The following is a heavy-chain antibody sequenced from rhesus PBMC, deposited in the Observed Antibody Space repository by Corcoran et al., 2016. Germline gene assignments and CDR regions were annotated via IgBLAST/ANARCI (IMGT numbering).Heavy chain of an antibody. CDR2: ISNDGMKK. J-gene: IGHJ3*01. Sequence: EVQLVESGGGLVQPGGSLRLSCGASGFSFRSFGMHWVRQAHGTGVEWGVHISNDGMKKYSASSMKNRFKISRYTSKEMLYVQMNRLKWEDTAVYYCARGYSGFSYALDFWGQGLRVTVSS. D-gene: IGHD5-24*01. V-gene: IGHV3-54*02. CDR3: ARGYSGFSYALDF. CDR1: GFSFRSFG.